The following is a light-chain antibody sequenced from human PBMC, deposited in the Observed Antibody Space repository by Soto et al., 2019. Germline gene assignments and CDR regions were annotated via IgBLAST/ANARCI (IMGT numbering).Light chain of an antibody. Sequence: DIKMTQSPSSLSASVGDRVTITCQASHDISNYILWYQQKPGRAPKLLIFDASVLQVGVPSRFRGSGWGTHFTFTFSSLQPEDIATYYCQQYDNLPITFGQGTRLDIK. CDR1: HDISNY. CDR3: QQYDNLPIT. J-gene: IGKJ5*01. V-gene: IGKV1-33*01. CDR2: DAS.